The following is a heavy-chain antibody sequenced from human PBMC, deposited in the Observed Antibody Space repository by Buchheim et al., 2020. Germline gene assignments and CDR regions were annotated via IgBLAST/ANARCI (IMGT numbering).Heavy chain of an antibody. CDR3: ARFYYDFWRISYYYYGMDV. D-gene: IGHD3-3*01. Sequence: QMQLQESGPGLVKPSQTLPLTCTVSGGSISSGGYYWSWIRQHPGKGLEWIGYIYYSGSTYYNPSLTSRVTISVDTSKNQFSLKLSSGSAADTAVYYCARFYYDFWRISYYYYGMDVWGKGTT. CDR1: GGSISSGGYY. J-gene: IGHJ6*04. V-gene: IGHV4-31*03. CDR2: IYYSGST.